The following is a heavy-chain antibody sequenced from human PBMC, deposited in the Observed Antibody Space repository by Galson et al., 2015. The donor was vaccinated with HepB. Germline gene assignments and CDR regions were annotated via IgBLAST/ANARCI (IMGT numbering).Heavy chain of an antibody. CDR3: ARDFRYCTSTNCPAFYFFDL. V-gene: IGHV3-7*01. CDR1: GFTFRNYW. Sequence: SLRLSCAASGFTFRNYWMNWVRQAPGKGLEWVANIKRDGTEKFYVDSVKSRFTISRDNAKNSLYLQMNSLRAEDTAVYSCARDFRYCTSTNCPAFYFFDLWGRGTLVTVSS. CDR2: IKRDGTEK. J-gene: IGHJ2*01. D-gene: IGHD2-2*01.